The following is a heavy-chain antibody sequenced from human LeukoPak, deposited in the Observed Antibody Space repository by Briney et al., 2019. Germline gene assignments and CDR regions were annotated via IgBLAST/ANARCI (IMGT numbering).Heavy chain of an antibody. D-gene: IGHD2-2*01. J-gene: IGHJ6*02. CDR3: ARDMIEGSSTGVLYYYYGMDV. V-gene: IGHV1-69*13. CDR2: IIPIFGTA. CDR1: GYTFTSYA. Sequence: ASVKVSCKASGYTFTSYAISWVRQAPGQGLEWMGGIIPIFGTANYAQKFQGRVTITADESTSTAYMGLSSLRSEDTAVYYCARDMIEGSSTGVLYYYYGMDVWGQGTTVTVSS.